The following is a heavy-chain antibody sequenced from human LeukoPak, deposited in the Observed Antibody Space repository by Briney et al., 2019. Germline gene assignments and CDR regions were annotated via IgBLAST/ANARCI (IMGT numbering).Heavy chain of an antibody. CDR1: GFTFSSYW. CDR3: ARDGRAWYY. V-gene: IGHV3-7*01. CDR2: IKQDGSEK. D-gene: IGHD1-14*01. Sequence: GGSLRLSCAASGFTFSSYWMSWARQAPGKGMEWVANIKQDGSEKYYVDSVNGRFTVSRDNAKNSLYLQMNSLRTEDTAVYYCARDGRAWYYWGQGTLVTVSS. J-gene: IGHJ4*02.